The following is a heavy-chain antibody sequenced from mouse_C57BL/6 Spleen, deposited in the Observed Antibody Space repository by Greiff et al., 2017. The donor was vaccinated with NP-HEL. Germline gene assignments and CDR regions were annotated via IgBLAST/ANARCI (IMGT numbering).Heavy chain of an antibody. V-gene: IGHV1-42*01. D-gene: IGHD2-5*01. Sequence: VQLQQSGPELVKPGASVKISCKASGYSFTGYYMNWVKQSPEKSLEWIGEINPSTGGTTYNQKFKAKATLTVDKSSSTAYMQLKSLTSEDSAVYYCARGSNYGFDYWGQGTTLTVSS. J-gene: IGHJ2*01. CDR2: INPSTGGT. CDR1: GYSFTGYY. CDR3: ARGSNYGFDY.